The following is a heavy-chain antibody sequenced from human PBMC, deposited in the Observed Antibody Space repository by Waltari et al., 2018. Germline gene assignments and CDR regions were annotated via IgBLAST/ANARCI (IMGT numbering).Heavy chain of an antibody. Sequence: QVQLEESGGGVVQPGGSLRISWAACGFICTTYGMHGVRQAPGKGLEWVAFIRNDGTNKYYANSVKGRFTISRDNSKNTLFLQMNFLTPEDTALYYCAKDIFYYYYMDVWGKGNPGHRLL. CDR3: AKDIFYYYYMDV. J-gene: IGHJ6*03. CDR2: IRNDGTNK. D-gene: IGHD3-9*01. CDR1: GFICTTYG. V-gene: IGHV3-30*02.